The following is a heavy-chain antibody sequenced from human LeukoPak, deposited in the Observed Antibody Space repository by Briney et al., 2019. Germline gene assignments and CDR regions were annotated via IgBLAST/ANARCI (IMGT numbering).Heavy chain of an antibody. CDR3: TRRVATTGIYAFDI. Sequence: SETLSLTCTMSGGSISGGSISTYYWTWIRQPPGKGLEWIGYIYYSGSTNYNPSLKSRVTISLDMSKNQFSLKLNSVTAADTAVYYCTRRVATTGIYAFDIWGQGTMVTVSS. J-gene: IGHJ3*02. CDR1: GGSISTYY. V-gene: IGHV4-59*01. CDR2: IYYSGST. D-gene: IGHD1-1*01.